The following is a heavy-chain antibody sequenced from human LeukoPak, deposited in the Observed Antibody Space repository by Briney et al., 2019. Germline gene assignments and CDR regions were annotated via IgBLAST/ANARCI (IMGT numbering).Heavy chain of an antibody. D-gene: IGHD2-15*01. Sequence: GGSMRLSCAASGFTFSHYAIHWVRLAPGKGLEWVAAISSDGNGKYSADSVKGRFTISRDNSKNTLYLQMNSLRPEDTAIYYCASGRSGGSRGAFDIWGQGTVVTVSS. CDR3: ASGRSGGSRGAFDI. CDR1: GFTFSHYA. J-gene: IGHJ3*02. V-gene: IGHV3-30-3*01. CDR2: ISSDGNGK.